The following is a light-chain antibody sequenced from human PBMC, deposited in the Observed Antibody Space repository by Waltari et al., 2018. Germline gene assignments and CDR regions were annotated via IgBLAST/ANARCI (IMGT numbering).Light chain of an antibody. CDR3: CSRAGSSVV. Sequence: QSALTQPRSVSGSPGQSVTISCTGTSGDVGDYNYVSWYQEQPGKAPRLTIYDVSERPSGVPERFSASQSGNTASLTISGLQAEDEGSYHCCSRAGSSVVFGGGTKLTVL. CDR2: DVS. V-gene: IGLV2-11*01. CDR1: SGDVGDYNY. J-gene: IGLJ2*01.